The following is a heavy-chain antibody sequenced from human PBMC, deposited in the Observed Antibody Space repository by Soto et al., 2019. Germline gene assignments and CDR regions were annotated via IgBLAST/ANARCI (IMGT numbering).Heavy chain of an antibody. D-gene: IGHD3-16*01. V-gene: IGHV1-69*05. Sequence: SVKVSCKASEGTFSSYAINWVRQAPGQGLEWMGGIIPIFGTANYAQKFQGRVTMTRNTSISTAYMELSSLRSEDTAVYYCAADRFGAFDIWGQGTMVTVSS. CDR1: EGTFSSYA. CDR2: IIPIFGTA. J-gene: IGHJ3*02. CDR3: AADRFGAFDI.